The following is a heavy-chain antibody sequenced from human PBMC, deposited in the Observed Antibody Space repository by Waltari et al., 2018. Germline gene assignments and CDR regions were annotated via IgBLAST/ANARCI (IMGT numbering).Heavy chain of an antibody. CDR2: INSDGSST. Sequence: EVQLVESGGGLVQPGGSLRLSCEASGFTFSSYWMPWVRQAPGKGPVWVSRINSDGSSTSYADSVKGRFTISRDNAKNTLYLQMNSLRDEDTAVYYCTRGRYQLLWGDYWGQGTLVTVSS. CDR3: TRGRYQLLWGDY. CDR1: GFTFSSYW. V-gene: IGHV3-74*01. J-gene: IGHJ4*02. D-gene: IGHD2-2*01.